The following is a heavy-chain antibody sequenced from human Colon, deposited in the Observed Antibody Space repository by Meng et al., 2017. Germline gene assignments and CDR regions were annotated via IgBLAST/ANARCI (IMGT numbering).Heavy chain of an antibody. CDR1: GYTFTGYY. D-gene: IGHD5-18*01. V-gene: IGHV1-2*06. CDR3: ARVDDVGYSYGGKYGMDV. CDR2: INPNSGGT. Sequence: ASVKVSCKASGYTFTGYYMHWVRQAPGQGLEWMGRINPNSGGTNYAQNFQGRVTMTRDTSISTAYMELSSLRSEDTAVYYCARVDDVGYSYGGKYGMDVWGQGTMVTVSS. J-gene: IGHJ6*02.